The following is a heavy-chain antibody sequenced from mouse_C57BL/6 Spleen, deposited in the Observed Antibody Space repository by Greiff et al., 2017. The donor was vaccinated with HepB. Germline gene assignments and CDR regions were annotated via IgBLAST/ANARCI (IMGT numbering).Heavy chain of an antibody. J-gene: IGHJ3*01. V-gene: IGHV3-6*01. CDR2: ISYDGSN. CDR1: GYSITSGYY. Sequence: EVQLQESGPGLVKPSQSLSLTCSVTGYSITSGYYWNWIRQFPGNKLEWMGYISYDGSNNYNPSLKNRISITRDTSKNQFFLKLNSVTTEDTATYYCARGSLAWFAYWGQGTLVTVSA. CDR3: ARGSLAWFAY.